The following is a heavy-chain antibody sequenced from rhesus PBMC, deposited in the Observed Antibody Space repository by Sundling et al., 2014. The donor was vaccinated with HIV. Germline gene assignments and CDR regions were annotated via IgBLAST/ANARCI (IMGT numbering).Heavy chain of an antibody. CDR2: IYGGSTST. CDR3: ARDGDNWNCVLTFDY. D-gene: IGHD1-26*01. CDR1: GGSISGGYY. Sequence: QVQLQESGPGLVKPSETLSLTCAVSGGSISGGYYWTWIRQPPGKGLEWIGYIYGGSTSTKYNPSLKSRVTISKDTSKNQLSLKLNSVTAADTAVYYCARDGDNWNCVLTFDYWGQGVLVTVSS. J-gene: IGHJ4*01. V-gene: IGHV4S10*01.